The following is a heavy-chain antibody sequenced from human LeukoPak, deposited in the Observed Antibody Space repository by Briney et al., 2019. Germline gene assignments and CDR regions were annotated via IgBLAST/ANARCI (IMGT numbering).Heavy chain of an antibody. D-gene: IGHD2-15*01. Sequence: GGSLKLSCAASGFTFSSYAMHWVRQAPGKGLVWVAVISYDGSNKYYADSVKGRFTISRDNSKNTLYLQMNSLRAEDTAVYYCATGKYCSGGSCSWDYWGQGTLVTVSS. CDR3: ATGKYCSGGSCSWDY. CDR1: GFTFSSYA. CDR2: ISYDGSNK. V-gene: IGHV3-30-3*01. J-gene: IGHJ4*02.